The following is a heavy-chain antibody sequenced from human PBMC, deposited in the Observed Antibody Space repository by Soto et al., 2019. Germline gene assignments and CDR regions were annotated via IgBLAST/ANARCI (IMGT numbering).Heavy chain of an antibody. CDR1: GGSISSSFYY. D-gene: IGHD3-16*01. J-gene: IGHJ4*02. CDR2: INYSGST. V-gene: IGHV4-31*03. CDR3: VRVSPRGWVDY. Sequence: QVQLQESGPGLVKPSQTLSLTCSVSGGSISSSFYYWGWIRQHPGKGLEWIGYINYSGSTYYTPSLKSRVTISLDTSKRQFSLQLTSVTAADTAVYYCVRVSPRGWVDYWGQGTLVTVSS.